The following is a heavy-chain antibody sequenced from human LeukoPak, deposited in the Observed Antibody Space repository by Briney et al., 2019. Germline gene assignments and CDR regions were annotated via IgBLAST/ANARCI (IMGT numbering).Heavy chain of an antibody. D-gene: IGHD3-3*01. CDR3: ARDRNDFWSGYFWFDP. J-gene: IGHJ5*02. V-gene: IGHV1-2*02. CDR1: GYTFTGYY. Sequence: ASVKVSCKASGYTFTGYYMHWVRQAPGQGLEWMGWINPNSGGTAYAQKFQGRVTMTRDTSISTAYMELSRLRSDDTAVYYCARDRNDFWSGYFWFDPWGQGTLVTVSS. CDR2: INPNSGGT.